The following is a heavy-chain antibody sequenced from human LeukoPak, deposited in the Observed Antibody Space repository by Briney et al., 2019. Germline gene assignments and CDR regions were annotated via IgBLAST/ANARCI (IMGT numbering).Heavy chain of an antibody. V-gene: IGHV3-30*19. J-gene: IGHJ4*02. CDR1: GFIFSSYG. Sequence: TGGSLSLSCIASGFIFSSYGMHWVRQAPGKGREGGAVISYDGSNKYYADSVKGRFTISRDNSKNTLYLQRNSLRAEDTAVYYCARQGFGEPLFDYWGQGTLVTVSS. CDR2: ISYDGSNK. CDR3: ARQGFGEPLFDY. D-gene: IGHD3-10*01.